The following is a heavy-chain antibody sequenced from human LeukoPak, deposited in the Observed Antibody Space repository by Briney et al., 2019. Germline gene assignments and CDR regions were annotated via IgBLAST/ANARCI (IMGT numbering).Heavy chain of an antibody. Sequence: PGGSLRLSCAASGLTFSSYAMSWVRQAPGKGLEWVSAISGSGASTYYADSVKGRFTISRDNSKNTLFLQMNSLRADDTAVYYCAKDRIAAAGTIFDPWGQGTLVTVSS. CDR1: GLTFSSYA. J-gene: IGHJ5*02. CDR3: AKDRIAAAGTIFDP. D-gene: IGHD6-13*01. V-gene: IGHV3-23*01. CDR2: ISGSGAST.